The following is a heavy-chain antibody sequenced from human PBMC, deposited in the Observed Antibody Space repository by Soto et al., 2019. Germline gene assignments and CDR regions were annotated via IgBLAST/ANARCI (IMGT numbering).Heavy chain of an antibody. V-gene: IGHV3-30*18. CDR2: ILYDGNNE. J-gene: IGHJ4*02. CDR1: GFILSNFG. CDR3: AKDQRGGRSVQPAD. Sequence: QVQLVESGGGVVQPGRSLRLSCAVSGFILSNFGMHWVRQAPGKGLEWVAVILYDGNNEYYADSVKGRFTISRDIFKNMVYLQMNSLRAEDTAVYYCAKDQRGGRSVQPADWGQGTLVTVSS. D-gene: IGHD3-3*01.